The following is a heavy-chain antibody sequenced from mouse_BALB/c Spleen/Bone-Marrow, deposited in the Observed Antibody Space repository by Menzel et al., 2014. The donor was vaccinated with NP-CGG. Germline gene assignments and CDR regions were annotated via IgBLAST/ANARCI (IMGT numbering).Heavy chain of an antibody. J-gene: IGHJ4*01. Sequence: QVQLQQPGPDLVKPGASVKSSCKASGYTFTSYWMHWVKLRLGQGFEWIGEINPSNGGTNYNEKFKRKATMTVDKSYSKDYMQLSSLTSEDSAIYYCTYMGYYGSSCDMDFWGQGTSVTVSS. CDR1: GYTFTSYW. V-gene: IGHV1S16*01. CDR3: TYMGYYGSSCDMDF. D-gene: IGHD1-1*01. CDR2: INPSNGGT.